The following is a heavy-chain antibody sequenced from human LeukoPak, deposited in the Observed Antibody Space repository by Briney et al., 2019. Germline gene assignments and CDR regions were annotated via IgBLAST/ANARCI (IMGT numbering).Heavy chain of an antibody. CDR2: INHSGST. D-gene: IGHD1-1*01. CDR1: GGSFSGHF. V-gene: IGHV4-34*01. J-gene: IGHJ4*02. Sequence: SETVSLTCTVYGGSFSGHFWSWIRQSPGKGLEWIGEINHSGSTNYNPSLKSRVTISVDTSKNQFSLNLTSVTAAHTAVYYCARDPTSYNSGQEDDWGQGTLVTVSS. CDR3: ARDPTSYNSGQEDD.